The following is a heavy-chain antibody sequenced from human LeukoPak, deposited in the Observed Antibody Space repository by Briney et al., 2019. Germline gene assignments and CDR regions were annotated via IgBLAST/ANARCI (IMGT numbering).Heavy chain of an antibody. CDR2: ISSSGSTI. V-gene: IGHV3-48*03. J-gene: IGHJ4*02. CDR1: GFTFSSYE. Sequence: GGSLRLSCAASGFTFSSYEMNWVRQAPGKGLEWVSYISSSGSTIYYADSVKGRFTISRDNAKNSLYLQMNSLGAEDTAVYYCARPNQGSGYDFGFDYWGQGTLVTVSS. CDR3: ARPNQGSGYDFGFDY. D-gene: IGHD5-12*01.